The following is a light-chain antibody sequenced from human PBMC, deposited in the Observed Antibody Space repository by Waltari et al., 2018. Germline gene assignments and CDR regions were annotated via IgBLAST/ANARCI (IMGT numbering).Light chain of an antibody. CDR3: GTWDSSLSGAV. CDR1: SSNIGNNY. CDR2: EKP. Sequence: QSVLTQPPSVSAAPGQRVTISCSGGSSNIGNNYVSWYRQFPGTAPKLLIYEKPGRPSGIPGRSSGSKSGTSATLDITGLQAGDEADYYCGTWDSSLSGAVFGGGTHLTVL. J-gene: IGLJ7*01. V-gene: IGLV1-51*02.